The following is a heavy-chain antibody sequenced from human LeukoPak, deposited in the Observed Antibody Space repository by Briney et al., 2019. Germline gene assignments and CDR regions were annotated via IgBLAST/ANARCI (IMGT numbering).Heavy chain of an antibody. Sequence: GGSLRLSCAASGFTFSSYSMNWVRQAPGKGLEWVSYISSSSSTIYYADSVKGRFTISRDNAKNSLYLQMNSLRAEDTAVYYCASSITIFGVVILPFDYWGQGTLVTVSS. J-gene: IGHJ4*02. CDR2: ISSSSSTI. D-gene: IGHD3-3*01. CDR3: ASSITIFGVVILPFDY. CDR1: GFTFSSYS. V-gene: IGHV3-48*01.